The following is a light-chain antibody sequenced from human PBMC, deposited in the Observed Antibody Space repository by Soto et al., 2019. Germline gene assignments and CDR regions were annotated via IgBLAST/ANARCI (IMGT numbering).Light chain of an antibody. Sequence: QSALTQPPSASGSLGQSVTISCTGTSAEVGGYNFVSWYQQHPGKAPKLMIFEVSQRPSGVPDRFSGSKSGNTASLTVSELQAEDEADYYCASYAGSQNYVFGTGTKVTVL. CDR3: ASYAGSQNYV. CDR1: SAEVGGYNF. CDR2: EVS. V-gene: IGLV2-8*01. J-gene: IGLJ1*01.